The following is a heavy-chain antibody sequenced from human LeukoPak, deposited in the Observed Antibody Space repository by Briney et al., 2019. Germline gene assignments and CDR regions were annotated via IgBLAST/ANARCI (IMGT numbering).Heavy chain of an antibody. J-gene: IGHJ4*02. V-gene: IGHV4-59*01. CDR3: ASWGSSAFDY. CDR1: GGSISGYY. Sequence: SETLSLTCTLSGGSISGYYWSWIRQPPGKGLEWIGYIYYSGSTNYNPSLKSRVTISVDTSKNQFSLKLSSVTAADTAVYYCASWGSSAFDYWGQGTLITVSS. D-gene: IGHD3-16*01. CDR2: IYYSGST.